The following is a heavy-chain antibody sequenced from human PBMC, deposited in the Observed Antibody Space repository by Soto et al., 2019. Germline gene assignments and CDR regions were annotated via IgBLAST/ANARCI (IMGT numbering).Heavy chain of an antibody. D-gene: IGHD3-3*01. V-gene: IGHV4-31*11. CDR3: ARGSIFGVVLNAFDI. Sequence: QVQLQESGPGLVKPSQTLSLTCAVSGGSISGNGYYCHWIRQHPGKGLEWIGYISYSGRTFYSPSLKSRVTTSLDTSKNQFSLKLSSVTAADTAIYYCARGSIFGVVLNAFDIWGQGTMVAASS. J-gene: IGHJ3*02. CDR2: ISYSGRT. CDR1: GGSISGNGYY.